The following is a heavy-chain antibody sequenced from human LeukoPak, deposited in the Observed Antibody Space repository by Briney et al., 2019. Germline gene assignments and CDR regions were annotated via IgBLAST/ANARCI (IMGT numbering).Heavy chain of an antibody. V-gene: IGHV4-34*01. Sequence: SETLSLTCAVYGGSFSGYYWSWIRQPPGMGLEWIGEINHSGSTNYNPSLKSRVTISVDTSKNQFSLKLSSVTAADTAVYYCASRSGGGYSYGSNWFDPWGQGTLVTVSS. CDR3: ASRSGGGYSYGSNWFDP. CDR1: GGSFSGYY. D-gene: IGHD5-18*01. J-gene: IGHJ5*02. CDR2: INHSGST.